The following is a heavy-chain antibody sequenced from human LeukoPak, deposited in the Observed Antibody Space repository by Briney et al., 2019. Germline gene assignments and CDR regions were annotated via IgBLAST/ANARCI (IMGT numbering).Heavy chain of an antibody. V-gene: IGHV3-9*01. Sequence: GGSPRLSCAASGFTFDDYAMHWVRQAPGKGLEWVSGISWNSGSIGYADSVKGRFTISRDNAKNSLYLQMNSLRAEDTALYYCAKDYDFWSGQLPLGGAFDIWGQGTMVTVSS. CDR3: AKDYDFWSGQLPLGGAFDI. CDR2: ISWNSGSI. J-gene: IGHJ3*02. CDR1: GFTFDDYA. D-gene: IGHD3-3*01.